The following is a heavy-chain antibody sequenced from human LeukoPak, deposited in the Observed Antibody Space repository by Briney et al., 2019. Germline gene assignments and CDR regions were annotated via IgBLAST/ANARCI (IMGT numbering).Heavy chain of an antibody. J-gene: IGHJ4*02. CDR1: GFIFSDYY. CDR3: VREFWYRIDN. D-gene: IGHD6-13*01. CDR2: ISSDGTAN. V-gene: IGHV3-11*04. Sequence: GGSLRLSCAASGFIFSDYYMSWLRQAPGKGLEFVSYISSDGTANYYADSVKGRFTISGDNAQNSVYLEMTNLRAEDTAVYYCVREFWYRIDNWGQGTVVTVSS.